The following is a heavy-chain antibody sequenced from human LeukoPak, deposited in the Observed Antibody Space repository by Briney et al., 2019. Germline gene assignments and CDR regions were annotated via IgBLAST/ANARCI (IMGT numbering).Heavy chain of an antibody. CDR1: GGSIDSGYY. V-gene: IGHV4-38-2*02. Sequence: TSETLSLTCTVSGGSIDSGYYWGWIRQPPGKGLEWIGSIYHSGSTYYNPSLKSRVTISVDTSKNQFSLKLSSVTAADTAVYYCARGRRDGYIDDAFDIWGQGTMVTVSS. J-gene: IGHJ3*02. CDR2: IYHSGST. CDR3: ARGRRDGYIDDAFDI. D-gene: IGHD5-24*01.